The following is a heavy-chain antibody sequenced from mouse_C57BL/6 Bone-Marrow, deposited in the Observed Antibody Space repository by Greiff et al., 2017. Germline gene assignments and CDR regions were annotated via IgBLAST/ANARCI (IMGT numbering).Heavy chain of an antibody. CDR1: GYTFTDYY. Sequence: QVQLQQSGAELVRPGASVKLSCKASGYTFTDYYINWVKQRPGQGLEWIARIFPGSGNTYYNEKFKGKATLTAEKSSSTAYMQLSSLTSEDSAVYFCARSGRLRRAGFAYWGQGTLVTVSA. CDR2: IFPGSGNT. D-gene: IGHD2-4*01. CDR3: ARSGRLRRAGFAY. J-gene: IGHJ3*01. V-gene: IGHV1-76*01.